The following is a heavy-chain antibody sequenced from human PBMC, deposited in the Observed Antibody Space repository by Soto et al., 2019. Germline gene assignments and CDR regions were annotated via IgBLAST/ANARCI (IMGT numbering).Heavy chain of an antibody. V-gene: IGHV3-7*01. CDR2: IKQDGSEK. J-gene: IGHJ3*02. CDR3: VKSYYDSSGYYFIDAFDI. CDR1: GFTFSSYW. Sequence: GGSLRLSCAASGFTFSSYWMSWVRQAPGKGLEWVANIKQDGSEKYYVDSVKGRFTISRDNAKNSLYLQMNSLRAEDTAVYYCVKSYYDSSGYYFIDAFDIWGQGTMVTVSS. D-gene: IGHD3-22*01.